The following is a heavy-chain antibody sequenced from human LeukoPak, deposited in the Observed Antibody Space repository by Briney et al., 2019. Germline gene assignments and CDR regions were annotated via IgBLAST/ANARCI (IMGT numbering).Heavy chain of an antibody. CDR3: ARVGLFVVVTAIRGQYYFDY. D-gene: IGHD2-21*02. V-gene: IGHV4-4*02. Sequence: SGTLSLTCAVSGGSISSSNWWSWVRQPPGKGLEWIGEIYHSGSTNYNPSLKSRVTISVDTSKNQFSLTLSSVTAADTAVYYCARVGLFVVVTAIRGQYYFDYWGQGTLVTVSS. J-gene: IGHJ4*02. CDR1: GGSISSSNW. CDR2: IYHSGST.